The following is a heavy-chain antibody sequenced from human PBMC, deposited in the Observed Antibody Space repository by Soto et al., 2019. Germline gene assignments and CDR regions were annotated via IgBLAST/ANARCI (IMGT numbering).Heavy chain of an antibody. J-gene: IGHJ4*02. CDR1: GYTFTGYY. Sequence: WASVKVSCKASGYTFTGYYMHWVRQAPGQGLEWMGWINPNSGGTNYAQKFQGRVTMTRDTSISTAYMELSRLRSDDTAVYYCARDADRRYYDSSGYHDYWGQGTLVTVSS. V-gene: IGHV1-2*02. CDR2: INPNSGGT. D-gene: IGHD3-22*01. CDR3: ARDADRRYYDSSGYHDY.